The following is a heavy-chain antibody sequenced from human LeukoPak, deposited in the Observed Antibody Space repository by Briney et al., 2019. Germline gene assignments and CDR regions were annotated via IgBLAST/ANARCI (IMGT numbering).Heavy chain of an antibody. CDR1: GFTFSSYG. J-gene: IGHJ3*02. Sequence: GGSLRLSCAASGFTFSSYGMHWVRQAPGKGLEWVAVIWYDGTNTYYADSVKGRFTISRDNSKNTPYLQMNSLRAEDTAVCYCARDFCSGGSCYPGAFDIWGQGTMVTVSS. D-gene: IGHD2-15*01. CDR3: ARDFCSGGSCYPGAFDI. V-gene: IGHV3-33*01. CDR2: IWYDGTNT.